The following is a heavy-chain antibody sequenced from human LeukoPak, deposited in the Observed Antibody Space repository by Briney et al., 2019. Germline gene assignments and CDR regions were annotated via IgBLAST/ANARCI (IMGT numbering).Heavy chain of an antibody. CDR2: IKSSPDGGTT. V-gene: IGHV3-15*05. D-gene: IGHD2-15*01. Sequence: GGSLRLSCVASGLTYRNAWMTWVRQAPGKGLEWVGRIKSSPDGGTTDFAASVKGRFFISRDDSKSTLSLQMNSLKIEDTAVYYCTTGGPHISGHPLDYWGQGIPVTVSS. J-gene: IGHJ4*02. CDR3: TTGGPHISGHPLDY. CDR1: GLTYRNAW.